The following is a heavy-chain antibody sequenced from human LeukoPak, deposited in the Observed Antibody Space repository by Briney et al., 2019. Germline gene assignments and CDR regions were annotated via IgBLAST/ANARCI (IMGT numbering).Heavy chain of an antibody. Sequence: GGSLRLSCAASGVTVSTNFLTRVRQAPDRGLEWVSFIYSGGSTYYADSVKGRFTNSRDNSKNTMYLPMNSLRAEDTTVYYCVRYCSGGSCYDWGQGTLVTVPS. D-gene: IGHD2-15*01. CDR3: VRYCSGGSCYD. CDR1: GVTVSTNF. J-gene: IGHJ4*02. CDR2: IYSGGST. V-gene: IGHV3-66*01.